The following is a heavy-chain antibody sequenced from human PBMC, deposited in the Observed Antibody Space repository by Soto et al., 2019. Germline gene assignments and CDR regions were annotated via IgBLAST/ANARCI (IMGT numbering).Heavy chain of an antibody. V-gene: IGHV1-18*01. CDR2: ISAYNGNT. D-gene: IGHD2-21*02. CDR1: GYTFTSYG. CDR3: ARDPPVVTAIPYYYGMDV. J-gene: IGHJ6*02. Sequence: ASVKVSCKASGYTFTSYGISWVRQAPGQGLEWMGWISAYNGNTNYAQKLQGRVTMTTDTSTSTAYTELRSLRSDDTAVYYCARDPPVVTAIPYYYGMDVWGQGTTVTVSS.